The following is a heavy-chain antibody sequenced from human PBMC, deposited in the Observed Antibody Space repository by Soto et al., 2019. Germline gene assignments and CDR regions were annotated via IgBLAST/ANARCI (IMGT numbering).Heavy chain of an antibody. V-gene: IGHV4-30-4*01. CDR2: ISHSGTT. Sequence: QVQLQESGPGLVKPSQTLSLTCTVSGGSISSGNYYWCWIRQPPGKGLEWIGYISHSGTTYYNPSRKSRITISVDTSKNQFSLKLSSVTAADTAVYYCARDLSDYNGMDVWGQGTTVTVSS. D-gene: IGHD3-16*02. J-gene: IGHJ6*02. CDR3: ARDLSDYNGMDV. CDR1: GGSISSGNYY.